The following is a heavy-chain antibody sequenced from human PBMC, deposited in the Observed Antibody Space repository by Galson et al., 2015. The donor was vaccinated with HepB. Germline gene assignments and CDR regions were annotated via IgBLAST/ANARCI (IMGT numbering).Heavy chain of an antibody. Sequence: SLRLSCAASGFTFRGSAMHWVRQASGKGLGWVGRIGNKPNNYATAYAASVRGRFIISRDDSKNTAYLQMNSLKTEDTALYYCTTSMIQGVIDYYFDYWGPGTLVTVS. CDR2: IGNKPNNYAT. CDR3: TTSMIQGVIDYYFDY. CDR1: GFTFRGSA. J-gene: IGHJ4*02. V-gene: IGHV3-73*01. D-gene: IGHD3-10*01.